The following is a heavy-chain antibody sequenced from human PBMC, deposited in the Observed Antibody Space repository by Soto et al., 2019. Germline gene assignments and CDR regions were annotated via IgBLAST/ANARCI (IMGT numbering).Heavy chain of an antibody. V-gene: IGHV3-21*01. CDR2: ISSSSSYI. D-gene: IGHD2-2*01. CDR1: GFTFSSYS. Sequence: GGSLRLSCAASGFTFSSYSMNWVRQAPGKGLEWVSSISSSSSYIYYADSVKGRFTISRDNAKNSLYLQMNSLRAEDTAVYYCARTIPVSPSFLPAANGYFDSWGQGTLVTVSS. CDR3: ARTIPVSPSFLPAANGYFDS. J-gene: IGHJ4*02.